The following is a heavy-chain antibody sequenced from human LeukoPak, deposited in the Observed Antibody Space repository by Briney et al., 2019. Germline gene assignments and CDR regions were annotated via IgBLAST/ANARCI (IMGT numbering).Heavy chain of an antibody. J-gene: IGHJ4*02. CDR3: ARVPHYYDSSGQIDY. CDR1: GYTFTGYY. V-gene: IGHV1-2*02. CDR2: INPNSGGT. Sequence: ASVKVSCKASGYTFTGYYMHWVRQAPGQGLGWMGWINPNSGGTNYAQKFQGRVTMTRDTSISTAYMELSRLRSDDTAVYYCARVPHYYDSSGQIDYWGQGTLVTVSS. D-gene: IGHD3-22*01.